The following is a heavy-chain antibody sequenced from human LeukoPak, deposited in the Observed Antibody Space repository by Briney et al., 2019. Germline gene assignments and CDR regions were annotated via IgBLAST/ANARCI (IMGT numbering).Heavy chain of an antibody. CDR2: VDPEDGET. Sequence: ASVKISCKVSGYTFTDYYMHWVQQAPGKGLEWMGLVDPEDGETIYAEKFQGRVTITADTSTDTAYMELSSLRSEDTAVYHCATDPWELLTGESDYWGQGTLVTVSS. D-gene: IGHD1-26*01. CDR1: GYTFTDYY. CDR3: ATDPWELLTGESDY. J-gene: IGHJ4*02. V-gene: IGHV1-69-2*01.